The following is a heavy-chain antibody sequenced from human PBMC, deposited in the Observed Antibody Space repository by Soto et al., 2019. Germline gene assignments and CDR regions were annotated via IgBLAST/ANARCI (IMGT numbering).Heavy chain of an antibody. CDR3: VREGSGPYSRGSFDF. CDR1: GFTFSNYA. CDR2: ISDSGGSA. D-gene: IGHD6-19*01. V-gene: IGHV3-23*01. J-gene: IGHJ3*01. Sequence: EVQLLESGGGLVRPGGSLRLSCVASGFTFSNYAMNWVRQTPGKGLEWVSIISDSGGSASFADSVQGRFTMSRDNSKNTLHVQMSSLRVEDTAIYYCVREGSGPYSRGSFDFWGRGTTVTVSS.